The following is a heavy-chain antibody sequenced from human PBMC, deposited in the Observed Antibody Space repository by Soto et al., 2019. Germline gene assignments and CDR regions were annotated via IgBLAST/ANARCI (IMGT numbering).Heavy chain of an antibody. J-gene: IGHJ6*02. Sequence: EVQLVESGGGLVQPGRSLSLSCAASGFTFDDYAMHWLRQAPGKGLEWVSGISWNSGSIGYADSVKGRFTISRDNAKNSLYLQMNSLRAEDTALYYCAKDVGKYYYYGMDVWGQGTTVTVSS. D-gene: IGHD7-27*01. CDR3: AKDVGKYYYYGMDV. V-gene: IGHV3-9*01. CDR1: GFTFDDYA. CDR2: ISWNSGSI.